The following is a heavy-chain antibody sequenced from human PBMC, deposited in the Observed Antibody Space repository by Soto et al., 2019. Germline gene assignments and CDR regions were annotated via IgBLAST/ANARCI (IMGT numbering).Heavy chain of an antibody. V-gene: IGHV3-13*01. J-gene: IGHJ4*02. D-gene: IGHD3-3*01. CDR3: ARVGSGDYDFLSGYYDY. Sequence: ESGGGLVQPGGSLRLSCAASGFTFSSYDMHWVRQATGKGLEWVSAIGTAGDTYYPGSVKGRFTISRENAKNSLYLQMNSLRAGDTAVYYCARVGSGDYDFLSGYYDYWGQGTLVTVSS. CDR1: GFTFSSYD. CDR2: IGTAGDT.